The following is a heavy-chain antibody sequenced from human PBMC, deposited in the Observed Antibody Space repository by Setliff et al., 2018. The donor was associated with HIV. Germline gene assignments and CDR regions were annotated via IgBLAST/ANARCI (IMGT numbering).Heavy chain of an antibody. D-gene: IGHD2-2*01. Sequence: PSETLSLTCTVSGGSISNSDFYWGWIRQSPGTGLEWIGEINHSGITNYNPTLKSRVTISTDTSKNQFSLRLNSVTAADTAVYYCARVRLRVPPSIFDYWGQGALVTVSS. CDR2: INHSGIT. CDR3: ARVRLRVPPSIFDY. J-gene: IGHJ4*02. CDR1: GGSISNSDFY. V-gene: IGHV4-39*07.